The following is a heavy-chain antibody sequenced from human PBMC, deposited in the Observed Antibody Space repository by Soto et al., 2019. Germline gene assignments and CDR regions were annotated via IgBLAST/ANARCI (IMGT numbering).Heavy chain of an antibody. V-gene: IGHV4-39*01. D-gene: IGHD2-21*02. J-gene: IGHJ5*02. CDR1: GGSISSSSYF. Sequence: QLQLQESGPGLVKPSETLSLTCSVSGGSISSSSYFWGWIRQPPGKGLEWIGSIYYSGSTYYNPSLNRRVPVTVDTSKNQFSLKLSSVTAADTAVYYCARHPSDFWFDPWGQGTLVTVSS. CDR3: ARHPSDFWFDP. CDR2: IYYSGST.